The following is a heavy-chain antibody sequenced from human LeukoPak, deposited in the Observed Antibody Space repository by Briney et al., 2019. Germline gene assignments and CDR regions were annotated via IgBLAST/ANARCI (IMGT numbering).Heavy chain of an antibody. Sequence: SETLSLTCAVYGRSFTTYYWSWIRQPPGKGLEWIGEINHNEFTNYNPSLKNRVTITIDTSKKQFSLKLSSVTAADTAVYYCARGGWGPLDYWGQGTLVTVSS. V-gene: IGHV4-34*01. J-gene: IGHJ4*02. CDR1: GRSFTTYY. CDR3: ARGGWGPLDY. D-gene: IGHD3-16*01. CDR2: INHNEFT.